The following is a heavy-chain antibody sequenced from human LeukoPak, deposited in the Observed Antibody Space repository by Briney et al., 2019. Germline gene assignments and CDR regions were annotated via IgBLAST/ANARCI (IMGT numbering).Heavy chain of an antibody. V-gene: IGHV1-69*05. CDR1: GGTFSSYA. CDR3: ARVVGGDYAFDH. Sequence: SVEVSCKASGGTFSSYAISWVRQAPGQGLEWMGGIIPIFGTANYAQKFQGRVTITTDESTSTAYMELSSLRSEDTAVYYCARVVGGDYAFDHWGQGTLVTVSS. J-gene: IGHJ4*02. D-gene: IGHD4-17*01. CDR2: IIPIFGTA.